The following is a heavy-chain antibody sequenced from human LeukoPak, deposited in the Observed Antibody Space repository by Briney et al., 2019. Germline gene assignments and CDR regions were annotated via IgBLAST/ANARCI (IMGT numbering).Heavy chain of an antibody. J-gene: IGHJ6*04. CDR3: AKIALRASVMLTYYHGMDV. CDR2: ISGSGGST. Sequence: GGSLRLSCAASGFTFSSYAMSWVRQAPGKGLEWVSAISGSGGSTYYADSVKGRFTISRDNSKNTLYLQMNSLRAEDTAVYYCAKIALRASVMLTYYHGMDVWGKGTTVTVSS. CDR1: GFTFSSYA. D-gene: IGHD3-16*01. V-gene: IGHV3-23*01.